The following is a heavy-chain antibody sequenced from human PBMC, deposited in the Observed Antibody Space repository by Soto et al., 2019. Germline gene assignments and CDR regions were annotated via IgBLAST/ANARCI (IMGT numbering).Heavy chain of an antibody. CDR3: ARSLPPIYYDSSGYPDY. D-gene: IGHD3-22*01. J-gene: IGHJ4*02. V-gene: IGHV3-30-3*01. Sequence: SLRLSCAASGFTFSSYAMHWVRQAPGKGLEWVAVISYDGSNKYYADSVKGRFTISRDNSKNTLYLQMNSLRAEDTAVYYCARSLPPIYYDSSGYPDYWGQGTLVTVSS. CDR2: ISYDGSNK. CDR1: GFTFSSYA.